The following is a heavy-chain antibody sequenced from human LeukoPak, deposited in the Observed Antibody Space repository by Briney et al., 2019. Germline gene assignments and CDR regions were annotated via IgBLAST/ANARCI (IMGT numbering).Heavy chain of an antibody. CDR2: INPSGGSP. Sequence: ASVKVSCKASGYIFTSYFMHWVRQAPGQGLEWMGIINPSGGSPTYPQIFQGRLTMTRDMSTNAVYMELSSLKSEDTAVYYCASGYGSGRFDYWGQGTLVTVSS. CDR3: ASGYGSGRFDY. V-gene: IGHV1-46*01. D-gene: IGHD3-10*01. CDR1: GYIFTSYF. J-gene: IGHJ4*02.